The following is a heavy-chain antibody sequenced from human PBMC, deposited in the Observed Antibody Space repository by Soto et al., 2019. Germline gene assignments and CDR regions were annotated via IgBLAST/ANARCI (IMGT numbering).Heavy chain of an antibody. V-gene: IGHV2-5*02. CDR1: GVSLSTSGVG. CDR2: IYWDADK. D-gene: IGHD1-1*01. J-gene: IGHJ3*02. CDR3: AHKASITWTEDAFDI. Sequence: QTTLKESGPTLVKPTQTLTLTCTFSGVSLSTSGVGVGCIRQPPGKALEWLALIYWDADKRYSPSLTSRITITKDTSKTPVVLTMTNMDPVATATSYCAHKASITWTEDAFDIWGQGTMVTVSS.